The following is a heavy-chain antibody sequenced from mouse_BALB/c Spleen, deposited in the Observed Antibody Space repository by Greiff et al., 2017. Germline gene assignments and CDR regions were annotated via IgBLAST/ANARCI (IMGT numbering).Heavy chain of an antibody. CDR1: GYTFTDYA. J-gene: IGHJ4*01. CDR2: ISTYYGNT. Sequence: QVQLKESGPELVRPGVSVTISCKGSGYTFTDYAMHWVKQSHAKSLEWIGVISTYYGNTNYNQKFKGKATMTVDKSSSTAYMELARLTSEDSAIYYCARGGLLNAMDYWGQGTSVTVSS. D-gene: IGHD2-10*01. CDR3: ARGGLLNAMDY. V-gene: IGHV1-67*01.